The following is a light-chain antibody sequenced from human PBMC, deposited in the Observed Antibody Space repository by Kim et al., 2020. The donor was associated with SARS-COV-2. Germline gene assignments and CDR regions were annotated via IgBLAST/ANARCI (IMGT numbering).Light chain of an antibody. V-gene: IGKV1-5*03. Sequence: AAVGDRGTITCLASESISSWLAWYQQKPGKAPKLLIYKASSLQTGVPSSFSGSGSGTEFTLTISSLQPDDFATYYCQQYNSYSWTFGQGTKVDIK. CDR1: ESISSW. J-gene: IGKJ1*01. CDR2: KAS. CDR3: QQYNSYSWT.